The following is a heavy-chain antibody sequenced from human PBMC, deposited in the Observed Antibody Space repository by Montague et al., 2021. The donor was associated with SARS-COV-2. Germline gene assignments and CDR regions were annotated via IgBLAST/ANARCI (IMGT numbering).Heavy chain of an antibody. J-gene: IGHJ4*02. CDR2: ILHTEST. CDR3: ATGINYYDFLALQS. Sequence: SETLSLTCTVSGGSIESGNWWSWVRQTPGKGLEWIGEILHTESTNFNSSLKTRVAMSVDKSRNQFSLKLTSLTAADTAVYYCATGINYYDFLALQSWGQGALVIVSS. CDR1: GGSIESGNW. V-gene: IGHV4-4*02. D-gene: IGHD3/OR15-3a*01.